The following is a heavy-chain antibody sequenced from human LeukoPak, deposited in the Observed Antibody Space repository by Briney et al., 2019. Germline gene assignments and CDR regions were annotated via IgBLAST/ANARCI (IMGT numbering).Heavy chain of an antibody. CDR2: INHSGST. D-gene: IGHD3-10*01. J-gene: IGHJ6*03. Sequence: PSETLSLTCAVYGGSFSGYYWSWIRQPPGKGLEWIGEINHSGSTNYNPSLKSRVTISVDTSKNQFSLKLSSVTAADTAVYYCARQIRLGGSGSYYRLYYYYYYMDVWGKGTTVTISS. V-gene: IGHV4-34*01. CDR3: ARQIRLGGSGSYYRLYYYYYYMDV. CDR1: GGSFSGYY.